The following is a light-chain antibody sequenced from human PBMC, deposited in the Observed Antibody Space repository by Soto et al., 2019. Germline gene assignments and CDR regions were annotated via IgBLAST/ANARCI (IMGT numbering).Light chain of an antibody. CDR3: QQYGSSPQNT. CDR2: GAS. J-gene: IGKJ2*01. CDR1: QSVSSSY. V-gene: IGKV3-20*01. Sequence: EIVWTQSPGTLSLSPGERATLSCRASQSVSSSYLAWDQQKPGQGPRLLIYGASSRATSIPERFSDSGSGTDFTITISRLEPEDFSVYSGQQYGSSPQNTFGQRTKLEIK.